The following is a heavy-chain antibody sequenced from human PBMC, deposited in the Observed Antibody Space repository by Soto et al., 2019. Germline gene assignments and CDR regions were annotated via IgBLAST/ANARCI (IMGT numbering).Heavy chain of an antibody. V-gene: IGHV2-5*02. CDR3: VRLLWFGELT. CDR1: GFSLSTSGVG. CDR2: IYWDGDK. D-gene: IGHD3-10*01. J-gene: IGHJ4*02. Sequence: QITLKESGATRVKPTQTLTLTCTSSGFSLSTSGVGVGWIRQPPGKALDWLALIYWDGDKRYSPSLKSRLTITKDTSKNQVVLTMTNMDPVDTATYYCVRLLWFGELTWGQGTLVTVSS.